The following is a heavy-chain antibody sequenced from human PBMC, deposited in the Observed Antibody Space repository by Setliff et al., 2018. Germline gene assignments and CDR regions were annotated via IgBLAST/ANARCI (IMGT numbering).Heavy chain of an antibody. CDR3: ARMSGFQYIDV. Sequence: SETLSLTCTVSGDSISSRRNYWGWFRQPAGKELAWIGQIYTSWSTNYNPSLKRRVTISLDTSKNQFSLSLTSVTAEDTDVYYCARMSGFQYIDVWDKGTTVTVSS. CDR2: IYTSWST. V-gene: IGHV4-61*09. J-gene: IGHJ6*03. CDR1: GDSISSRRNY. D-gene: IGHD3-3*01.